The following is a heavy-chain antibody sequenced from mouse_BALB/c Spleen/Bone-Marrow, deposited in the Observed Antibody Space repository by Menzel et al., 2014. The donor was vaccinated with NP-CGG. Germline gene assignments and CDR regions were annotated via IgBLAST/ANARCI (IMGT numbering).Heavy chain of an antibody. J-gene: IGHJ2*01. Sequence: VQLQQSGAELVKPGASVKLSCKASGYTFTSYWMHWVKLRPGQGFEWIGEINPSNGGANYNERFKRKATLTVDKSSSTACMQLSSLTSEDSAVYYCATSYYYAGSRGNSWGQGTTLTVSS. CDR3: ATSYYYAGSRGNS. CDR2: INPSNGGA. V-gene: IGHV1S16*01. CDR1: GYTFTSYW. D-gene: IGHD1-1*01.